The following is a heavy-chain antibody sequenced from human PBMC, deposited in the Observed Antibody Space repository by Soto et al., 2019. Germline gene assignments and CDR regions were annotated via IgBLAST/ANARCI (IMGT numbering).Heavy chain of an antibody. Sequence: ASETLSLTCTVSCGSIRSYCWTWIRQPPGEGLEWIGCICNSGTTNYNPSLKSRVTISIDTPKNQFSLKLSSVTVADTAVYYCAEYSSSRDFDYWGQGTLVTVSS. CDR1: CGSIRSYC. CDR3: AEYSSSRDFDY. V-gene: IGHV4-59*03. J-gene: IGHJ4*02. D-gene: IGHD6-6*01. CDR2: ICNSGTT.